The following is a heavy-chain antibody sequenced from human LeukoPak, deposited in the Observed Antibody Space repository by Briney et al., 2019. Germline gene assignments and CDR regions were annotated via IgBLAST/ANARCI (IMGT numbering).Heavy chain of an antibody. CDR2: IYHSGST. V-gene: IGHV4-4*02. CDR1: GGSISTSNW. J-gene: IGHJ2*01. CDR3: ARVPSPDSSGWYFDL. D-gene: IGHD6-19*01. Sequence: PSGTLSLTCAVSGGSISTSNWWSWVRQPPGKGLEWIGEIYHSGSTNYNPSLKSRVTISVDKSKNQFSLKLSSVTAADTAVYYCARVPSPDSSGWYFDLWGRGTLVTVSS.